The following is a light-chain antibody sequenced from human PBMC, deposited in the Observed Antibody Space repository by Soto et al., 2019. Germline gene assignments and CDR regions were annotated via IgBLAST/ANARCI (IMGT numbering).Light chain of an antibody. CDR1: SSNIGPGYD. J-gene: IGLJ2*01. V-gene: IGLV1-40*01. CDR2: DNS. CDR3: QSYDSSLSGV. Sequence: QSVLTQPPSVSGAPGQRVTISCTGSSSNIGPGYDVHWYQQLPGTAPKLLIYDNSNRPSGVPDRFSGSKSGTSASLAITGLQAEDEADDYCQSYDSSLSGVFGGGTQLTVL.